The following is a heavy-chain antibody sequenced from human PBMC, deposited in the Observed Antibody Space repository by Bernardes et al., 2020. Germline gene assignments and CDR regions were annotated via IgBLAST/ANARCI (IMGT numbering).Heavy chain of an antibody. J-gene: IGHJ4*02. CDR3: ARDSRDSGIAAAGNVDY. V-gene: IGHV3-33*01. CDR1: GFTFSSYG. CDR2: IWYDGSNK. D-gene: IGHD6-13*01. Sequence: GGSLRLSCAASGFTFSSYGMHWVRQAPGKGLEWVAVIWYDGSNKYYADSVKGRFTISRDNSKNTLYLQMNSLRAEDTAVYYCARDSRDSGIAAAGNVDYWGQGTLVTVSS.